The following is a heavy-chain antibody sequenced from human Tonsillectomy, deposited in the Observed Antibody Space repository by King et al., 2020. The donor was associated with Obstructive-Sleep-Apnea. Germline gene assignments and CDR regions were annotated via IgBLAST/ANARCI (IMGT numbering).Heavy chain of an antibody. CDR2: IYYSGRT. D-gene: IGHD6-13*01. J-gene: IGHJ4*02. Sequence: VQLQESGPGLVKPSQTLSLTCTVSGGSISSGDYYWSWIRQPPGQGLEWIGHIYYSGRTYYNPSLKSRVTISIDTSKNQFSLKMRSVTAADTAVYYCAKVVEAAGGELLWGQGTLVTVSS. CDR3: AKVVEAAGGELL. CDR1: GGSISSGDYY. V-gene: IGHV4-30-4*01.